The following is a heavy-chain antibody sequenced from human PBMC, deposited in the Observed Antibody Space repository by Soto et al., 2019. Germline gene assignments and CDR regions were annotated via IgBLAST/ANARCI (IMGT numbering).Heavy chain of an antibody. CDR3: ATDHFWSGHYFVY. V-gene: IGHV3-66*01. CDR1: GDTVSSNY. Sequence: GGSMRLSCAASGDTVSSNYMSWVRQAPGKGLEWVSVIYSGGSTYYADSVKGRFTISRDNSKNTLYLQMNSLRAEDTAVYYCATDHFWSGHYFVYWGQGTLVTVSS. CDR2: IYSGGST. D-gene: IGHD3-3*02. J-gene: IGHJ4*02.